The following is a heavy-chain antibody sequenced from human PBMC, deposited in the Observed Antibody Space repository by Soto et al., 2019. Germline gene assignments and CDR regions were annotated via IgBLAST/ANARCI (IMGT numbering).Heavy chain of an antibody. J-gene: IGHJ4*02. CDR3: ARVWSSSWPSYYFDY. CDR1: GYTFTSYY. CDR2: INPSGGST. V-gene: IGHV1-46*01. Sequence: QVQLVQSGAEVKKPGASVKVSCKASGYTFTSYYMHWARQAPGQGLEWMGIINPSGGSTSYAQKFQGRVTMTRDTSTSTVYMDLSSLRSEDTAVYYCARVWSSSWPSYYFDYWGQGTLVTVSS. D-gene: IGHD6-13*01.